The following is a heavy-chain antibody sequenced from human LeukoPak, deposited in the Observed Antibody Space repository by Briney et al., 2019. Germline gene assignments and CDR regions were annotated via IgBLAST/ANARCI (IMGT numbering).Heavy chain of an antibody. V-gene: IGHV1-69*04. CDR1: GGTFSSYA. CDR2: IIPILGIA. CDR3: ARGLYYYGSGSYYIDY. D-gene: IGHD3-10*01. J-gene: IGHJ4*02. Sequence: ASVKVSCKASGGTFSSYAISWVRQAPGQGLEWMGRIIPILGIANYAQKFQGRVTITADKSTSTAYMELSSLRSEDTAVYYCARGLYYYGSGSYYIDYWGQGTLVTVSS.